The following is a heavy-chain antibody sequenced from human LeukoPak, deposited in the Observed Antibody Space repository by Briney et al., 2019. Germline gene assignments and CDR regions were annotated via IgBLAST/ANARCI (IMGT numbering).Heavy chain of an antibody. J-gene: IGHJ4*02. CDR2: IYHSGST. Sequence: SETLSLTCTLSGDSISTYYWSWIRQPPGKGLEWIGSIYHSGSTNYNPSLKSQVTISVDTSKNQFSLKLSSVTAADTAVYYFARGGGYASPIGYWGQGALVTVSS. D-gene: IGHD5-12*01. CDR1: GDSISTYY. V-gene: IGHV4-59*01. CDR3: ARGGGYASPIGY.